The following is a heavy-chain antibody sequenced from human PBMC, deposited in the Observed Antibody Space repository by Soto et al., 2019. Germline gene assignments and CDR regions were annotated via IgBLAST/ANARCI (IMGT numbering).Heavy chain of an antibody. D-gene: IGHD7-27*01. J-gene: IGHJ4*02. V-gene: IGHV3-20*01. Sequence: PGGSLRLSCAASGFTFDDYGMSWVRQAPGKGLEWVSGINWNGGSTGYADSVKGRFTISRDNAKNSLYLQMNSLRAEDTALYHCASSLLTPFDYWGQGTLVNVSS. CDR1: GFTFDDYG. CDR3: ASSLLTPFDY. CDR2: INWNGGST.